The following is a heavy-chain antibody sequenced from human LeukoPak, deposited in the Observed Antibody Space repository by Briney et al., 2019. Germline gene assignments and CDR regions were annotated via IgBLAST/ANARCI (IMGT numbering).Heavy chain of an antibody. J-gene: IGHJ4*02. CDR3: TRVGYIDEGIDY. V-gene: IGHV3-7*04. Sequence: GGSLRLSCAASTFTFSNYWMSWVRQAPGKGLEWVANIKEDGTEKDYVDSVKGRFTISRDNAKNSLYLQMNSLRAEDTAIYYCTRVGYIDEGIDYWGQGTLVTVSS. D-gene: IGHD5-24*01. CDR2: IKEDGTEK. CDR1: TFTFSNYW.